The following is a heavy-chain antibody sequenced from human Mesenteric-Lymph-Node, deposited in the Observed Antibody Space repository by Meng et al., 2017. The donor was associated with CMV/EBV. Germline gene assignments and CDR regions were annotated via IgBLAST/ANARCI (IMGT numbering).Heavy chain of an antibody. Sequence: GESLKISCAASGFTFSSYAMSWVRQAPGKGLEWVSAISGSGGSTYYADSVKGRFTISRDNSKNTLYLQMTSLRADDTAVYYCARSRGCSSTSCYPDYWGQGTLVTVSS. V-gene: IGHV3-23*01. CDR2: ISGSGGST. CDR3: ARSRGCSSTSCYPDY. J-gene: IGHJ4*02. CDR1: GFTFSSYA. D-gene: IGHD2-2*01.